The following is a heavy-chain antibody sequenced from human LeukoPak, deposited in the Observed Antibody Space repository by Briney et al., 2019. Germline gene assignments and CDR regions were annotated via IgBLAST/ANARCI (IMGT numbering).Heavy chain of an antibody. CDR3: AKSNGYGLIDI. D-gene: IGHD3-22*01. J-gene: IGHJ3*02. V-gene: IGHV4-34*01. CDR1: GGSFSGYY. CDR2: INHSGST. Sequence: SETLSLTCAVYGGSFSGYYWSWIRQPPGKGLEWIGEINHSGSTNYNPSLKSRVTISLDTSRNQFSLKLNSVTAADTAVYYCAKSNGYGLIDIWGQGTMVTISS.